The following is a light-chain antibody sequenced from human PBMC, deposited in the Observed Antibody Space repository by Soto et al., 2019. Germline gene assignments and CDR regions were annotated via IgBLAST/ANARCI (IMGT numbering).Light chain of an antibody. CDR2: EVT. J-gene: IGLJ1*01. Sequence: QSALTQPASVSGSPGQSITISCTGTSNDVGGYNYVSWYQQHPGKAPKLMIYEVTNRPSGVSNRFSGSKSGNTASLTISGLQAEDEADYYCSSYTAGGTIFGTGTKLTVL. CDR3: SSYTAGGTI. CDR1: SNDVGGYNY. V-gene: IGLV2-14*01.